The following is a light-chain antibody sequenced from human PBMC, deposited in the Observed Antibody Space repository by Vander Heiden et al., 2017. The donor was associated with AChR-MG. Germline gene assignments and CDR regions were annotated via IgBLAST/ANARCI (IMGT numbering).Light chain of an antibody. J-gene: IGLJ3*02. Sequence: QSALTQPASVSGSPGPSITISCTGTSSDVGGYKYVSWYQQHPGKAPRLMIYEVSNRPSGVSNRFSGSKSANTASLTISGLQADDEADYYCTSYTSTSTVVFGGGTKLTVL. V-gene: IGLV2-14*03. CDR3: TSYTSTSTVV. CDR2: EVS. CDR1: SSDVGGYKY.